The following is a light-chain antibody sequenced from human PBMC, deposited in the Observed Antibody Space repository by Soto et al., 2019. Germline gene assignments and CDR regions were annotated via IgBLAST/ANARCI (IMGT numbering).Light chain of an antibody. CDR2: MPS. J-gene: IGKJ5*01. V-gene: IGKV2-28*01. Sequence: DTVLTQSPFSLPVTPGEPASISCRSSQSPLHSNGYKYLDWYLQKPGQPPPLLIYMPSTRASGVSARFIGSGSGTDFTLKISRVEAEDVGVYYCMQALRTPYTFGQGTRLEIK. CDR1: QSPLHSNGYKY. CDR3: MQALRTPYT.